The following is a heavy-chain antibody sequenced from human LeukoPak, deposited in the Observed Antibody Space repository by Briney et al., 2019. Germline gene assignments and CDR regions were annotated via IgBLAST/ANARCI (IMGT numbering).Heavy chain of an antibody. Sequence: GGSLRLSCAASGFTFSSYWMHWVRQAPGKGLVWVSRINSDGSSTSYADSVKGRFTISRDNAKNTLYLQMNSLRAVDTAVYYCARPRDGYNSFDYWGQGTLVTVSS. D-gene: IGHD5-24*01. CDR2: INSDGSST. J-gene: IGHJ4*02. CDR1: GFTFSSYW. CDR3: ARPRDGYNSFDY. V-gene: IGHV3-74*01.